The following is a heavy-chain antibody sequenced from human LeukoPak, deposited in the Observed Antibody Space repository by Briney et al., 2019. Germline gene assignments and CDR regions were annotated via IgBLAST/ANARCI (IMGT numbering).Heavy chain of an antibody. J-gene: IGHJ3*02. V-gene: IGHV4-61*01. Sequence: PSETLSLTCTVSNGSMSSSSYYWSWIRQPPGKGLEWIGYIYYSGSTNYNPSLKSRVTISVDTSKNQFSLKLSSVTAADTAVYYCARGAESITMVRGVIIKAFDIWGQGTMVTVSS. CDR3: ARGAESITMVRGVIIKAFDI. CDR2: IYYSGST. CDR1: NGSMSSSSYY. D-gene: IGHD3-10*01.